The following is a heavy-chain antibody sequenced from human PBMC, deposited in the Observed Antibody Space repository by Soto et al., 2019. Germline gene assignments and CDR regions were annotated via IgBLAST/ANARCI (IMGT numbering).Heavy chain of an antibody. CDR2: IYYSGST. D-gene: IGHD3-10*01. V-gene: IGHV4-39*01. CDR3: ARPYYYGSGSYQKGGYYFDY. J-gene: IGHJ4*02. Sequence: SETLSLTCTVSGGSISSSSYYWGWIRQPPGKGLEWIGSIYYSGSTYYNPSLKSRVTISVDTSKNQFSLKLSSVTAADTAVYYCARPYYYGSGSYQKGGYYFDYWGQGTLVTVSS. CDR1: GGSISSSSYY.